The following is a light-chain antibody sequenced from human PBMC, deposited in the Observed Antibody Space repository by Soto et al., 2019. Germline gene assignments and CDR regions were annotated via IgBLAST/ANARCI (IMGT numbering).Light chain of an antibody. J-gene: IGKJ1*01. CDR2: DAS. CDR1: QSVSNY. Sequence: EIVLTQSPATMSLSPGERATLSCRASQSVSNYLAWYQQRRGQAPRLLIYDASNRATGIPDRFSDSGSGTDFTLTISRLEPEDFAVYYCQQYGSSPPWTFGQGTKV. V-gene: IGKV3-20*01. CDR3: QQYGSSPPWT.